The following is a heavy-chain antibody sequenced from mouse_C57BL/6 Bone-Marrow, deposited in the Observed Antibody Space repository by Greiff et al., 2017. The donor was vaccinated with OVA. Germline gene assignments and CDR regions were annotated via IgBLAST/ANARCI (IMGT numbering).Heavy chain of an antibody. CDR3: ARSGGLRHDWFAY. CDR1: GYTFTSSG. Sequence: VQLQQSGAELARPGASVKLSCKASGYTFTSSGISWVKQRTGQGLEWIGEIYPRSGNTYYNEKFKGKATLTADKSSSTAYMELRSLTSKDSAVYFCARSGGLRHDWFAYWGQGTLVTVSA. V-gene: IGHV1-81*01. J-gene: IGHJ3*01. D-gene: IGHD2-4*01. CDR2: IYPRSGNT.